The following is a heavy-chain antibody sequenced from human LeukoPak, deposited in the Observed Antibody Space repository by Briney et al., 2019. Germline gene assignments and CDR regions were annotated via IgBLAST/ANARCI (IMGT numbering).Heavy chain of an antibody. CDR3: ARDVNYAFDY. CDR2: ISANSGNT. CDR1: GYSFTRNV. V-gene: IGHV1-18*01. D-gene: IGHD3-16*01. J-gene: IGHJ4*02. Sequence: ASVKVSCKPSGYSFTRNVISWVRQAPGQGLEWMAWISANSGNTNYAQNFQDRVTLTTDTSTSTAYMELRSLRSDDTAAYYCARDVNYAFDYWGQGTLVTVSS.